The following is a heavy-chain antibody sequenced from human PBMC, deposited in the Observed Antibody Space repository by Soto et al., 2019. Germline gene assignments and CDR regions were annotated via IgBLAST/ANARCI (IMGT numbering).Heavy chain of an antibody. V-gene: IGHV3-30*03. Sequence: QVQLVESGGGVVQPGRSLRLSYAASGFTFSSYGMHWVRQAPGKGLEWVAVISYDGSNKYYADSVKGRFTISRDNSKNTLYLQMNSLRAEDTAVYYCATQTMATSDYWGQGTLVTVSS. J-gene: IGHJ4*02. CDR2: ISYDGSNK. D-gene: IGHD5-12*01. CDR1: GFTFSSYG. CDR3: ATQTMATSDY.